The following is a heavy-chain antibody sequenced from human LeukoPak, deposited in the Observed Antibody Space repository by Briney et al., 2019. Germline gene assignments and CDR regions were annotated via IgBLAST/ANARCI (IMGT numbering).Heavy chain of an antibody. D-gene: IGHD5/OR15-5a*01. CDR3: ARGPPQGYRVYFDP. V-gene: IGHV4-34*01. J-gene: IGHJ5*02. Sequence: SETLSLTCAVYGGSFSGYYWSWIRQPPGKGLEWIGEINHSGSTNYNPSLKSRVTISVDTSKNQFSLKLSSVTAADTAVYYCARGPPQGYRVYFDPWGQGTLVTVSS. CDR1: GGSFSGYY. CDR2: INHSGST.